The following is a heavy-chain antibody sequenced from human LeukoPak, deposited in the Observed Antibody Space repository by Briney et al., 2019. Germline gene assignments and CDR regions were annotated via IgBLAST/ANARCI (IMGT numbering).Heavy chain of an antibody. CDR1: GGSISSYY. J-gene: IGHJ4*02. V-gene: IGHV4-59*08. CDR2: IYYSGST. D-gene: IGHD6-19*01. CDR3: ARHLGYSSGWYPPTDY. Sequence: PSETLSLTCTVSGGSISSYYWSWIRQPPGKGLEWIGYIYYSGSTNYNPSLKSRVTISVDTSKNQFSLKLSSVTAADTAVYYCARHLGYSSGWYPPTDYWGQGTLVSVS.